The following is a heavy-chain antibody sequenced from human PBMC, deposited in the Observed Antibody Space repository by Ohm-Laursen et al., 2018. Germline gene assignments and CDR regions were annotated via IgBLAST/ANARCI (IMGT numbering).Heavy chain of an antibody. CDR2: IYTSGST. J-gene: IGHJ4*02. CDR3: ARTAVAGDFFDY. Sequence: TLSLTCTASGGSISSTNYYWVWIRQPAGKGLEWIGRIYTSGSTNYSPSLKSRVTMSVDTSKNQFSLKLSSVTAADTAVYYCARTAVAGDFFDYWGQGTLVTVSS. CDR1: GGSISSTNYY. V-gene: IGHV4-61*02. D-gene: IGHD6-19*01.